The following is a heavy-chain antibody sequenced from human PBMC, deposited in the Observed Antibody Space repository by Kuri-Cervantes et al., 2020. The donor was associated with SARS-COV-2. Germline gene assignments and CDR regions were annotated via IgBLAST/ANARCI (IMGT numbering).Heavy chain of an antibody. V-gene: IGHV4-39*01. CDR1: GGSITSNYN. D-gene: IGHD1-20*01. CDR3: ARHMYKSNPGDAFDI. CDR2: ISYSGHT. J-gene: IGHJ3*02. Sequence: SETLSLTCTVSGGSITSNYNWAWIRQPPGKGLEWIGTISYSGHTYYNPSLKSRVAMFIDTSKNQFSLKLYSLTAADTSVYYCARHMYKSNPGDAFDISGRGTLVTVSS.